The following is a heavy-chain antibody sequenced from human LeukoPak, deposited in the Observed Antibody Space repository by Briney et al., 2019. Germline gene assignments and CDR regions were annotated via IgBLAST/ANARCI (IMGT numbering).Heavy chain of an antibody. V-gene: IGHV1-69*05. CDR1: GGTFSSYA. Sequence: SVKVSCKASGGTFSSYAISWVRRASGQGLEWMGRIIPIFGTANYAQKFQGRVTITTDESTSTAYMELSSLRSEDTAVYYCARAAITMSAMALGAFDIWGQGTMVTVSS. D-gene: IGHD3-22*01. CDR3: ARAAITMSAMALGAFDI. CDR2: IIPIFGTA. J-gene: IGHJ3*02.